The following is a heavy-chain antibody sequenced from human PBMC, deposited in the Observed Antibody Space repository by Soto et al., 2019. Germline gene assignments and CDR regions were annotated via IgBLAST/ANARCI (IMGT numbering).Heavy chain of an antibody. J-gene: IGHJ4*02. CDR3: ARGQEGVVATH. D-gene: IGHD5-12*01. CDR2: VKDGGHT. V-gene: IGHV4-34*01. Sequence: QVQLQQWGAGLLKPSETLSLNCAVTGGSLSGYYWSWIRQPPGKGLEWIGEVKDGGHTNYSPSLRGRVTISSDTSNIQFSLRLNSLTAADTGVYYCARGQEGVVATHWDQGSLVTVSS. CDR1: GGSLSGYY.